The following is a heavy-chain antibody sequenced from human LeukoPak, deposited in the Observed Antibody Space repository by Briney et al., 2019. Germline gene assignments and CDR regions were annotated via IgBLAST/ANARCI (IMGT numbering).Heavy chain of an antibody. D-gene: IGHD2/OR15-2a*01. Sequence: GGALRLSCAASGFTLSRFWMNWVRQAPGKGLEWVANIKQDGSDKNYVDSVKGRFTISRDNSKNVLDLQMNSLRAEDTAVYYCAGPASLYLGTEDQGFESWGQGTLVTVSS. CDR1: GFTLSRFW. V-gene: IGHV3-7*01. CDR3: AGPASLYLGTEDQGFES. J-gene: IGHJ4*02. CDR2: IKQDGSDK.